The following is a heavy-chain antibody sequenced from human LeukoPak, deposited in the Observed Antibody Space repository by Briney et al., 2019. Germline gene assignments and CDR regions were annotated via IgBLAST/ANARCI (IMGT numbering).Heavy chain of an antibody. D-gene: IGHD4-17*01. V-gene: IGHV3-7*01. Sequence: GGSLRLSCAASGFTFSSYWMSWVRQAPGKGLEWVANIKRDGSEEDYVDSMKGRFTISRDNAKNSLYLQMTSLRAEDTALYYCARDKDGDSTLDYWGQGTLVTISS. CDR1: GFTFSSYW. J-gene: IGHJ4*02. CDR2: IKRDGSEE. CDR3: ARDKDGDSTLDY.